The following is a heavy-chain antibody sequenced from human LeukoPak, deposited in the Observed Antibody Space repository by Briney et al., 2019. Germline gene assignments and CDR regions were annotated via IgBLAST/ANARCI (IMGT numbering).Heavy chain of an antibody. CDR2: IYHSGST. V-gene: IGHV4-59*01. Sequence: SETLSLTCTLYGGSISTYYWSWIRQPPGKGLEWIGYIYHSGSTNYNPSLKSRVTISVDTSKNQFSLKLSSVTAADTAVYYCARGGGYVSPIGYWGQGALVTVSS. J-gene: IGHJ4*02. D-gene: IGHD5-12*01. CDR3: ARGGGYVSPIGY. CDR1: GGSISTYY.